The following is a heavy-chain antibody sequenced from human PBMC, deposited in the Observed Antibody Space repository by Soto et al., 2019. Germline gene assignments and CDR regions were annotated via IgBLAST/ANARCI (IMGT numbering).Heavy chain of an antibody. CDR2: IYSDDST. CDR1: GFSVSNNY. J-gene: IGHJ4*02. CDR3: ARGCGYSHGTPLDY. V-gene: IGHV3-53*01. D-gene: IGHD5-12*01. Sequence: EVQLVESGGGLIQPGGSLRLSCAASGFSVSNNYMSWVRQAPGKGLEWVAVIYSDDSTFYAASVKGRLTIPRENSKNTLYLQMNSLRAEDTAVYYCARGCGYSHGTPLDYWGQGTLVTVSS.